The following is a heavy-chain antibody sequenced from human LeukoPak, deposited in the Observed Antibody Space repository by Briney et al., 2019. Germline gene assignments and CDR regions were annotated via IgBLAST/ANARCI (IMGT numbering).Heavy chain of an antibody. V-gene: IGHV3-74*01. CDR1: GFTFSSYW. Sequence: GGSLRLSCAASGFTFSSYWMHWVRQAPGKGLVWVSRVNSDGSSTTYADSVKGRFTISRDNAKNTLYLQMNSLRAEDTAVYYCARGSTPDSSGWYGLDYWGQGTLVTVSS. D-gene: IGHD6-19*01. CDR3: ARGSTPDSSGWYGLDY. J-gene: IGHJ4*02. CDR2: VNSDGSST.